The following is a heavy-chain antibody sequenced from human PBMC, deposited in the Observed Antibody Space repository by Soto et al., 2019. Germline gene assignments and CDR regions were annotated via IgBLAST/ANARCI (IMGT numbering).Heavy chain of an antibody. J-gene: IGHJ3*02. CDR2: INHSGST. CDR1: GGSFSGYY. D-gene: IGHD3-22*01. CDR3: ARGRYYYDHDT. V-gene: IGHV4-34*01. Sequence: SETLSLTCAVYGGSFSGYYWSWIRQPPGKGLEWIGEINHSGSTNYNPSLKSRVTISVDTSKNQFSLKLSSVTAGDTAVYYCARGRYYYDHDTWGQGTIASVSS.